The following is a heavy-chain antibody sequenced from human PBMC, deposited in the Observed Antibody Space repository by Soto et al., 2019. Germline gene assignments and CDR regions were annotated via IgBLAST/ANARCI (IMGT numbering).Heavy chain of an antibody. CDR2: ISPSSSTT. CDR1: GFTFSSYS. Sequence: GGSLRLSCAASGFTFSSYSMNWVRQAPGKGLEWVSYISPSSSTTYHADFVKGRFTISRDNAMNSLYLQMNSLRDEDTAVYYCARRYGDYEGDDYLGQGTLVTVSS. CDR3: ARRYGDYEGDDY. V-gene: IGHV3-48*02. D-gene: IGHD4-17*01. J-gene: IGHJ4*02.